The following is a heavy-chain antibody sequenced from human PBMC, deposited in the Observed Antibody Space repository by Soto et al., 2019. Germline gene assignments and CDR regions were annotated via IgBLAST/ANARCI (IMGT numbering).Heavy chain of an antibody. J-gene: IGHJ4*02. D-gene: IGHD7-27*01. CDR1: GGSISTYY. Sequence: QVQLQESGPGQVKPSETLSLTCTVSGGSISTYYWAWIRQPPGKELEWIGYIYYSGSTNYKPSLKSRVAISIDTSKDELSLRLSSMTAADTAIYYCARGSKWGAPDYWGQGTLVTVSS. CDR3: ARGSKWGAPDY. V-gene: IGHV4-59*01. CDR2: IYYSGST.